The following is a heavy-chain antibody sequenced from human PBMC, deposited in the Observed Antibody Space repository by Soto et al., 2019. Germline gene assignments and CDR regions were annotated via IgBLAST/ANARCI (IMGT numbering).Heavy chain of an antibody. CDR2: IWSDGNSQ. D-gene: IGHD5-18*01. Sequence: QVQLVESGGGVVQPGRSLRLSCAASGIPFSASGMHWVRQAPGKGLEWVAMIWSDGNSQYYADSVKGRFTISRDNSRNTVYLQMDSLGVEDTAVYFCARVKGVTCIDQWGQGTLVAVSS. J-gene: IGHJ4*02. CDR1: GIPFSASG. CDR3: ARVKGVTCIDQ. V-gene: IGHV3-33*01.